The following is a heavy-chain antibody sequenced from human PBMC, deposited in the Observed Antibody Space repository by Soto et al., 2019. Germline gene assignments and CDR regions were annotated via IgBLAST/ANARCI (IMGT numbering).Heavy chain of an antibody. D-gene: IGHD6-13*01. Sequence: SETLSLTCPVSGCSISSYYWSWIRQPPGKGLEWIGYIYYSGSTNYNPSLKSRVTISVDTSKNQFSLKLSSVTAADTAVYYCARVNSSSWYYFDYWGQGTLVTVSS. V-gene: IGHV4-59*01. CDR2: IYYSGST. CDR3: ARVNSSSWYYFDY. CDR1: GCSISSYY. J-gene: IGHJ4*02.